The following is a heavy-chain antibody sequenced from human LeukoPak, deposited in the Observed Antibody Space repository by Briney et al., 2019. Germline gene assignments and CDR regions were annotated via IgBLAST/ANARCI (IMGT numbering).Heavy chain of an antibody. J-gene: IGHJ4*02. CDR1: GGAFSGYY. Sequence: SETLSLTCAVYGGAFSGYYWSWIRQPPGKGLEWIGEINHSGSTDYNPSLKSRVTMSVDTSKNQFSLRLSSVTAAETAVYYCARKNITMIKGTLFDYGGQGIRVTVSS. D-gene: IGHD3-22*01. CDR3: ARKNITMIKGTLFDY. V-gene: IGHV4-34*01. CDR2: INHSGST.